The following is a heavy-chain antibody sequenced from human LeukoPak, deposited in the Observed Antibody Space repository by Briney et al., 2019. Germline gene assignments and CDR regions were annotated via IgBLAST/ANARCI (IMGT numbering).Heavy chain of an antibody. CDR3: AKGGSYRFDY. CDR1: GFTFSSNS. Sequence: GGSLRLSCADSGFTFSSNSMNWVRQAPGTGLEWVSYISSSGSTIYYADSVKGRFTISRDNAKNSLYLQMNSLRDEDTAVYYCAKGGSYRFDYWGQGTLVTVSS. CDR2: ISSSGSTI. V-gene: IGHV3-48*02. J-gene: IGHJ4*02. D-gene: IGHD1-26*01.